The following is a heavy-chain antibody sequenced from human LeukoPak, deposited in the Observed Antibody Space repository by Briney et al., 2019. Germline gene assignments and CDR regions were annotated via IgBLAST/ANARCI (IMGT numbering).Heavy chain of an antibody. D-gene: IGHD2-2*02. CDR3: ATHRALIPFPY. CDR2: INHSGST. Sequence: ASETLSLTCAVYGVSFSGYYWSWIRQPPGKGLEWIGEINHSGSTNYNPSLKSRVTISVPTSHNHFYLTLSALTAPHTAAYCCATHRALIPFPYWGQGTLVTVPS. V-gene: IGHV4-34*01. CDR1: GVSFSGYY. J-gene: IGHJ4*02.